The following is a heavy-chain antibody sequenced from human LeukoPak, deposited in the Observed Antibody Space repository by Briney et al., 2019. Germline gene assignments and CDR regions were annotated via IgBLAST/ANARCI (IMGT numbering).Heavy chain of an antibody. CDR3: AREVYDILTGYRYFDL. CDR1: GGSISSYY. D-gene: IGHD3-9*01. CDR2: IYYSGST. Sequence: PSETLSPTCTVSGGSISSYYWSWIRQPPGKGLEWIGYIYYSGSTNYNPSLKSRVTISVDTSKNQFSLKLSSVTAADTAVYYCAREVYDILTGYRYFDLWGRGTLVTVSS. J-gene: IGHJ2*01. V-gene: IGHV4-59*12.